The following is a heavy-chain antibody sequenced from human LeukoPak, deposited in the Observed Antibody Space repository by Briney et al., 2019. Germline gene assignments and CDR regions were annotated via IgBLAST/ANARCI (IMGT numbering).Heavy chain of an antibody. CDR3: ARRSEFGVLYYMDI. CDR1: GFTFSSYS. J-gene: IGHJ6*03. D-gene: IGHD3-16*01. Sequence: PGGSLRLSCVASGFTFSSYSMNWVRQAPGKGLEWVSYISGSSGTIYYADSVKGRFTISRDNAKNSLYLQMNSLRAEDTAVCYCARRSEFGVLYYMDIWGKGTTVTVSS. CDR2: ISGSSGTI. V-gene: IGHV3-48*01.